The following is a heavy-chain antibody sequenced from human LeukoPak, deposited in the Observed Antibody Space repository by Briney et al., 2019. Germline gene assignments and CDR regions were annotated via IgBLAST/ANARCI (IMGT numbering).Heavy chain of an antibody. CDR3: AISRVVGATIWFDP. CDR1: GDSISSYY. V-gene: IGHV4-59*01. J-gene: IGHJ5*02. CDR2: IYYSGST. D-gene: IGHD1-26*01. Sequence: PSETLSLTCTVSGDSISSYYWSWIRQPPGKGLEWIGYIYYSGSTNYNPSLKSRVTISVDTSKNQFSLKLSSVTAADTAVYYCAISRVVGATIWFDPWGQGTLVTVSS.